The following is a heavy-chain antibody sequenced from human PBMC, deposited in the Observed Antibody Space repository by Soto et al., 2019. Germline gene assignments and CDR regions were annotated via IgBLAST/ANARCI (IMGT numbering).Heavy chain of an antibody. D-gene: IGHD4-17*01. Sequence: EEQLVESGGGLVQPGGSLRIYCADSGFTFSNHVMNWVRQAPGRGLEWVSSINRDFNTYYADSVKGRFTISRDNAKDSLYLDMNSLRAYDTAVYYCVNGDYYVGQGTLVTVSS. CDR3: VNGDYY. V-gene: IGHV3-48*01. CDR2: INRDFNT. CDR1: GFTFSNHV. J-gene: IGHJ4*02.